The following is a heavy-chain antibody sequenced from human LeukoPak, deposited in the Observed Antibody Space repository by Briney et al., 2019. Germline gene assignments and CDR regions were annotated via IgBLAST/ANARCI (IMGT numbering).Heavy chain of an antibody. Sequence: SETLSLTCTVSGESINSFYWSWIGQPAGKGLEWIGRIYSSGSTNYSPSLKSRVTMSVDTSKNQFSLKLSSVTAADTAVYYCARDVVAAAGSFDYWGQGTQVTVSS. CDR1: GESINSFY. D-gene: IGHD6-13*01. V-gene: IGHV4-4*07. J-gene: IGHJ4*02. CDR3: ARDVVAAAGSFDY. CDR2: IYSSGST.